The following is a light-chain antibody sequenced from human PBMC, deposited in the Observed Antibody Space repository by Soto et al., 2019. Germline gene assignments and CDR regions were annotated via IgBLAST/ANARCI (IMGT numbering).Light chain of an antibody. CDR3: LQDYSYPYT. J-gene: IGKJ2*01. CDR1: QGIEND. CDR2: AAS. Sequence: AIQMTQSPSSLSASVGDRVTLTCRASQGIENDVAWYQQKAGKAPKLLIYAASSLQSGVPSRFSGSGSGTDFTLTISSLQPEDCATNYCLQDYSYPYTFGQGTKLEIK. V-gene: IGKV1-6*01.